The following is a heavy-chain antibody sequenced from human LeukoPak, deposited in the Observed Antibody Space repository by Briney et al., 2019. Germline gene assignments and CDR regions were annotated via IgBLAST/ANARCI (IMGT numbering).Heavy chain of an antibody. CDR1: GFTFSSYS. Sequence: PGGSLRLSCAASGFTFSSYSMNWVRQAPGKGLEWVSSISSSSSYIYYADSVKGRFTISRDNAKNSLYLQMNSLRAEDTAVYYCARNIEMATITPGYWGQVNLVTVS. V-gene: IGHV3-21*01. J-gene: IGHJ4*02. CDR2: ISSSSSYI. D-gene: IGHD5-24*01. CDR3: ARNIEMATITPGY.